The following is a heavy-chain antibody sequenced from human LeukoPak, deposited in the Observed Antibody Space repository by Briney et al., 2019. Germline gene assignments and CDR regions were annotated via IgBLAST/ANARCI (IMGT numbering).Heavy chain of an antibody. Sequence: GRSLRLSCAASGFTFSSYGMHWARQAPGKGLEWVAVISYDGSNKYYADSVKGRFTISRDNSKNTLYLQMNSLRAEDTAVYYCAKGSGYNFDYWGQGTLVTVSS. D-gene: IGHD3-22*01. CDR2: ISYDGSNK. CDR3: AKGSGYNFDY. V-gene: IGHV3-30*18. J-gene: IGHJ4*02. CDR1: GFTFSSYG.